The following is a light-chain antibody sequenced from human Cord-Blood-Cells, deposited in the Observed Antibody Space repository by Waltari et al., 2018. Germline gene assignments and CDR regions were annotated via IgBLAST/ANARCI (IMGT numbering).Light chain of an antibody. J-gene: IGLJ3*02. V-gene: IGLV1-40*01. Sequence: QSVLTQPPSVSGAPGQRVTISCTGSSSNIGAGYDVHWYQQLPGTAPKLLIYGNSNRPSGVRDRFSGSKSGTAASLAITGLQAEDEADYYCQSYDSSLSGWVFGGGTKLTVL. CDR1: SSNIGAGYD. CDR2: GNS. CDR3: QSYDSSLSGWV.